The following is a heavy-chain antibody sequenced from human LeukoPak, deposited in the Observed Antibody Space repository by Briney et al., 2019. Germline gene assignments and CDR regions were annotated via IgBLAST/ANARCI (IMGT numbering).Heavy chain of an antibody. V-gene: IGHV3-21*01. CDR1: GFTFSSYS. Sequence: PGGSLGLSCAASGFTFSSYSMNWVRQAPGKGLEWVSSISSSSSYIYYADSVKGRFTISRDNAKNSLYLQMNSLRAEDTAVYYCARDFTMVRGVLDYWGQGTLVTVSS. CDR3: ARDFTMVRGVLDY. J-gene: IGHJ4*02. CDR2: ISSSSSYI. D-gene: IGHD3-10*01.